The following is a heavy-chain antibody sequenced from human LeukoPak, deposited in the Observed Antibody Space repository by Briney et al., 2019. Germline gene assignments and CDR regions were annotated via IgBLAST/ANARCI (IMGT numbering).Heavy chain of an antibody. CDR2: MSFDEVNI. Sequence: GGSLRLSCAASGFTFSTYGLHWVRQAPGKGLEWVAVMSFDEVNIYYAESVKGRFTISRDNAMDTLYLQMDSLRPEDTAVYYCARDGRRPRIAVSGSDYWAREPLSPSPQ. V-gene: IGHV3-30*03. D-gene: IGHD6-19*01. J-gene: IGHJ4*02. CDR1: GFTFSTYG. CDR3: ARDGRRPRIAVSGSDY.